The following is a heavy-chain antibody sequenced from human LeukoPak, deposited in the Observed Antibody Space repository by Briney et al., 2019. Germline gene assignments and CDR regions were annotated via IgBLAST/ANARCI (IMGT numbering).Heavy chain of an antibody. CDR2: IYYSGST. V-gene: IGHV4-39*07. J-gene: IGHJ3*02. CDR3: ARVGRTYFDWLLSHDAFDI. D-gene: IGHD3-9*01. CDR1: GGSLSSSSYY. Sequence: SETLSLTCTVSGGSLSSSSYYWGWIRQPPGKGLEWIGSIYYSGSTYYNPSLKSRVTISVDTSKNQFSLKLSSVTAADTAVYYCARVGRTYFDWLLSHDAFDIWGQGTMVTVSS.